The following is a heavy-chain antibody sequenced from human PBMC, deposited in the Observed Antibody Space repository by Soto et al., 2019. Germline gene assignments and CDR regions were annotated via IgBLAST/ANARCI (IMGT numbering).Heavy chain of an antibody. J-gene: IGHJ4*02. Sequence: QVQLEQSGAEVKRPGSSVKVSCKTSADTFSTYAVTWVRQAPGQGLEWMGGIIPVFGTVNYAQKFQGRVAITADESTTTVYMELSSLRSEATAVHYCAREASRSPYFVYSGQGTLVPVSS. D-gene: IGHD2-21*01. V-gene: IGHV1-69*01. CDR3: AREASRSPYFVY. CDR2: IIPVFGTV. CDR1: ADTFSTYA.